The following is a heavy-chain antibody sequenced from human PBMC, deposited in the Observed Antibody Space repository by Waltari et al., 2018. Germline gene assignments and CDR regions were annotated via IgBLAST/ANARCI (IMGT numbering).Heavy chain of an antibody. V-gene: IGHV4-34*01. J-gene: IGHJ4*02. D-gene: IGHD4-17*01. CDR1: GGSFSGYS. Sequence: QVQLQQWGAGLLKPSETLSLTCAVYGGSFSGYSWSWIRKPPGKGLEWIGEINHSGSTNYNPALKGRVTRAGDTSQNQCSLKLSSVTAADTAVYYCARGGTTVTGGDYWGQGTLVTVSS. CDR3: ARGGTTVTGGDY. CDR2: INHSGST.